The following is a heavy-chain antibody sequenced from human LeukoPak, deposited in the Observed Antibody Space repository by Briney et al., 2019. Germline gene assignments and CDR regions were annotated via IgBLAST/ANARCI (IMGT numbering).Heavy chain of an antibody. V-gene: IGHV3-30-3*01. D-gene: IGHD2-2*01. Sequence: GGSLRLSCAASGFTFSSYAMHWVRQAPGKGLEWVAVISYDGSNKYYADSVKGRFTISRDNSKNTLYLQMNSLRAEDTAVYYCARDGMVVVVPAAMSFYYYYYGMDVWGQGTTVTVSS. CDR1: GFTFSSYA. CDR2: ISYDGSNK. J-gene: IGHJ6*02. CDR3: ARDGMVVVVPAAMSFYYYYYGMDV.